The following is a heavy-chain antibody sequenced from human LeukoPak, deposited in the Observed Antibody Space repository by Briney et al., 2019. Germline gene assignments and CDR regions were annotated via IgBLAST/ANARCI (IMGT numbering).Heavy chain of an antibody. CDR3: AKKSGVWLSYFDY. Sequence: GASLRLSCVASGFTFSSYAMSWVRQAPGKGLEWVSAISGSGGSTYYADSVKGRFTISRDNSKNTLYLQMNSLRAEDTAVYYCAKKSGVWLSYFDYWGQGTLVTVSS. CDR2: ISGSGGST. V-gene: IGHV3-23*01. J-gene: IGHJ4*02. CDR1: GFTFSSYA. D-gene: IGHD2-8*02.